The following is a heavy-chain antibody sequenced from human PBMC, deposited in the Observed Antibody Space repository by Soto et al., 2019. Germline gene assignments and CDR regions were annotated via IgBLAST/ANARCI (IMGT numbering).Heavy chain of an antibody. Sequence: GASVKVSFKASRGTFSSYAISWVRQAPGQGLEWMGGIIPIFGTANYAQKFQGRVTITADESTSTAYMELSSLRSEDTAVYYCARYYGDSLFDYWGQGTLVTVPQ. V-gene: IGHV1-69*13. J-gene: IGHJ4*02. CDR2: IIPIFGTA. CDR1: RGTFSSYA. D-gene: IGHD4-17*01. CDR3: ARYYGDSLFDY.